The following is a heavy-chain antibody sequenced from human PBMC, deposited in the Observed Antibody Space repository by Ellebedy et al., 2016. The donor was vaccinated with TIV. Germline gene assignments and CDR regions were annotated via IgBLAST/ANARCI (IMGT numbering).Heavy chain of an antibody. Sequence: PGGSLRLSCKGSGYSFTTYWIGWVRQMSGKGLEWMGIIYPGDSDTRYSPSFQGQVTISADTSINTAYLQWSNLKTSDTAMYYCARHQLHYYDSSAHSPDVDYFDLWGQGTLVTVSS. V-gene: IGHV5-51*01. D-gene: IGHD3-22*01. CDR2: IYPGDSDT. CDR1: GYSFTTYW. CDR3: ARHQLHYYDSSAHSPDVDYFDL. J-gene: IGHJ4*02.